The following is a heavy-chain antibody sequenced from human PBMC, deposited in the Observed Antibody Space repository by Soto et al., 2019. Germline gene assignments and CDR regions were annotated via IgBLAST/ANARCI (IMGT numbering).Heavy chain of an antibody. Sequence: SGGSLRLSCAASGFTFSSYAMHWVRRAPGKGLEWVAVISYDGSNKYYADSVKGRFTISRDNSKNTLYLQMNSLRAEDTAVYYCARGEGRNTIFGVVNRLYNYYYYYGMDVWGQGTTVTVSS. CDR2: ISYDGSNK. V-gene: IGHV3-30-3*01. D-gene: IGHD3-3*01. J-gene: IGHJ6*02. CDR1: GFTFSSYA. CDR3: ARGEGRNTIFGVVNRLYNYYYYYGMDV.